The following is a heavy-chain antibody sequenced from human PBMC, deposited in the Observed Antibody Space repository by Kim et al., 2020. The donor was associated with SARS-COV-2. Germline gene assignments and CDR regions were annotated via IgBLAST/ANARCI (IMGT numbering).Heavy chain of an antibody. Sequence: GGSLRLSCAASGFTFDDYAMHWVRQAPGKGLEWVSGISWNSGSIGYADSVKGRFTISRDNAKNSLYLQMNSLRAEDTALYYCARGGDLGEDYYYMDVWGKGTTVTVSS. D-gene: IGHD4-17*01. J-gene: IGHJ6*03. CDR1: GFTFDDYA. V-gene: IGHV3-9*01. CDR2: ISWNSGSI. CDR3: ARGGDLGEDYYYMDV.